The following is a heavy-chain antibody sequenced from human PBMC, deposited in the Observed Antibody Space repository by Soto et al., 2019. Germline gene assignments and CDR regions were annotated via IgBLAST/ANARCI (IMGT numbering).Heavy chain of an antibody. CDR1: GYRFTSYG. CDR3: ARKDKSGYFNWFDP. CDR2: IFPSDSDT. D-gene: IGHD3-22*01. Sequence: GESLKISCRTSGYRFTSYGIAWVRQMHGKGLEWMGIIFPSDSDTRYSPSFQGQVTISADRSTSTVFLQWASLKASDTAVYFCARKDKSGYFNWFDPWGQGTLVTVSS. V-gene: IGHV5-51*01. J-gene: IGHJ5*02.